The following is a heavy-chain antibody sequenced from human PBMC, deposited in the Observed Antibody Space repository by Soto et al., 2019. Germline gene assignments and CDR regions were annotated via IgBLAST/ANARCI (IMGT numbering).Heavy chain of an antibody. CDR2: IIPIFGTA. J-gene: IGHJ6*02. CDR1: GGTFSSYA. Sequence: SVKVSCKAPGGTFSSYAISWVRQAPGQGLEWMGGIIPIFGTANYAQKFQGRVTITADESTSTAYMELSSLRSEDTAVYYCARERRTIFGVVIPFYYYYGMDVWGQGTTVTVSS. D-gene: IGHD3-3*01. V-gene: IGHV1-69*13. CDR3: ARERRTIFGVVIPFYYYYGMDV.